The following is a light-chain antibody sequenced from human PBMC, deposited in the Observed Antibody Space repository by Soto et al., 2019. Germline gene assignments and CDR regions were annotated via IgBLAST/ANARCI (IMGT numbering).Light chain of an antibody. CDR2: GAS. CDR3: QQYNYWPPLT. J-gene: IGKJ4*01. CDR1: QSVTSN. Sequence: EIVMTQSPATLSVSPGERATLSCRASQSVTSNLAWYQQKPGQAPRLLIYGASTRATGIPARFSGSGSGTEFTLTISSLQSEDFGVYYCQQYNYWPPLTFGGGTKVAIK. V-gene: IGKV3-15*01.